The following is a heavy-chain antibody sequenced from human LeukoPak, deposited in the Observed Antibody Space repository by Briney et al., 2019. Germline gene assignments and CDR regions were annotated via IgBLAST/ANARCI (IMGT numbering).Heavy chain of an antibody. Sequence: ASVKLSCKASGGTFSSYAISWVRQAPGPGVEWVGGIIPIFGTATYAQKFQARVTITADESTSTAYLELRSLRSADTGVYYCARGLGASDQLLGTHYYGMDVWGKGTTVTVSS. V-gene: IGHV1-69*01. CDR2: IIPIFGTA. J-gene: IGHJ6*04. D-gene: IGHD2-2*01. CDR1: GGTFSSYA. CDR3: ARGLGASDQLLGTHYYGMDV.